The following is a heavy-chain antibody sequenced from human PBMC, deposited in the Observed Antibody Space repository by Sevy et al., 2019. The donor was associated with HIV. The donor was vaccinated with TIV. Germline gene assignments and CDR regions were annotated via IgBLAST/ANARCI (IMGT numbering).Heavy chain of an antibody. Sequence: GGSLRLSCAASGFTFSNAWMSWVRQAPGKGLEWVGRIKSKTDGGTTDYAEPVKGRFTISRDDSKNTLYLQMNSLKAEDTAVYYCTTADIGAIVYYGMDVWGQGTTVTVSS. CDR3: TTADIGAIVYYGMDV. D-gene: IGHD5-18*01. CDR2: IKSKTDGGTT. J-gene: IGHJ6*02. V-gene: IGHV3-15*01. CDR1: GFTFSNAW.